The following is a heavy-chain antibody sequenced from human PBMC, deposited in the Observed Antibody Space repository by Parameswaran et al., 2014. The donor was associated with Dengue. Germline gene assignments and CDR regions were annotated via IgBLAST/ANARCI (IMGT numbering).Heavy chain of an antibody. CDR1: GGSFSGYY. D-gene: IGHD3-10*01. CDR3: ARGGSTMVRGVMTKWFDP. Sequence: ASETLSLTCAVYGGSFSGYYWSWIRQPPGKGLEWIGEINHSGSTNYNPSLKSRVTISVDTSKNQFSLKLSSVTAADTAVYYCARGGSTMVRGVMTKWFDPWGQGTLVTVSS. CDR2: INHSGST. V-gene: IGHV4-34*01. J-gene: IGHJ5*02.